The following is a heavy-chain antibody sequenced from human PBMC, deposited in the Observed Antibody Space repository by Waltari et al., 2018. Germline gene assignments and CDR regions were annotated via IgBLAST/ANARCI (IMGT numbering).Heavy chain of an antibody. Sequence: VQPVQSAAEVKKPGESMKISCKGSGSIFTRYWIGWVRQMPGKGMEWMGIIYPGDSDTRYSPSFQGQVTISADKSISTAYLQWSSLKASDTAMYYCARLYYGDYCDYWGQGTLVTVSS. CDR2: IYPGDSDT. CDR1: GSIFTRYW. J-gene: IGHJ4*02. CDR3: ARLYYGDYCDY. D-gene: IGHD4-17*01. V-gene: IGHV5-51*01.